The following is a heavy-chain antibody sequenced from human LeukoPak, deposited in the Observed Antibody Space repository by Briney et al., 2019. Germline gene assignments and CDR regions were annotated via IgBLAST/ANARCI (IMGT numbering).Heavy chain of an antibody. CDR3: ARPPSDNLLTGSLYYFDN. J-gene: IGHJ4*02. D-gene: IGHD3-9*01. Sequence: QPGGSLRLSCAASGFTFSNYEMNWVRQAPGKGLEWVSGISGSGDSTDYADSVKGRFTISRDNSKNTLYLQINSLRAEDTAVYYCARPPSDNLLTGSLYYFDNWGQGTLVTVSS. V-gene: IGHV3-23*01. CDR1: GFTFSNYE. CDR2: ISGSGDST.